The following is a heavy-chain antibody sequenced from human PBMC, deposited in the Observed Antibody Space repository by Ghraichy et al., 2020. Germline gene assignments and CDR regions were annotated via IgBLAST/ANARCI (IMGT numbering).Heavy chain of an antibody. D-gene: IGHD1-1*01. CDR2: ISSSSSIK. CDR1: GFTFSSYS. CDR3: ARARTCFYY. J-gene: IGHJ4*02. V-gene: IGHV3-48*01. Sequence: GGSLRLSCAASGFTFSSYSMNWVRQAPGKGLEWVSYISSSSSIKYYADAVKGRCTISRDTAKNSLYLQMNSLTAEDTAVYYCARARTCFYYWSQGPLATVSS.